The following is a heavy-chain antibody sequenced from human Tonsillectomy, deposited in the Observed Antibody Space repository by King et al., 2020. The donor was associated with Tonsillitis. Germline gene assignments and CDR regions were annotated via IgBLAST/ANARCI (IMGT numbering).Heavy chain of an antibody. D-gene: IGHD5-18*01. J-gene: IGHJ4*02. CDR2: INPNSGCT. CDR1: GYTFTGYY. V-gene: IGHV1-2*02. CDR3: AMVDTAMVDY. Sequence: QVQLVQSGAEVKKPGASVKVSCKASGYTFTGYYMHWVRQAPGQGLEWMGWINPNSGCTNYAQKFQGRVTMTTEPSISTAYMELRRLCSDDTAVYYCAMVDTAMVDYWGQGTLVTVSS.